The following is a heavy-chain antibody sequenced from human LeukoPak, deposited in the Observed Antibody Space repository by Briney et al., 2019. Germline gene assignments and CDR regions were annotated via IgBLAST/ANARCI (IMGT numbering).Heavy chain of an antibody. J-gene: IGHJ4*02. CDR3: ARDKMATSFDY. D-gene: IGHD5-24*01. Sequence: ASVKVSCKASGYTFTSYYMHWVRQAPGQGLEWMGLINPTGGSTGYAQKFQGRVTMTTDTSTSTAYMELRSLRSDDTAVYYCARDKMATSFDYWGQGTLVTVSS. CDR1: GYTFTSYY. CDR2: INPTGGST. V-gene: IGHV1-46*01.